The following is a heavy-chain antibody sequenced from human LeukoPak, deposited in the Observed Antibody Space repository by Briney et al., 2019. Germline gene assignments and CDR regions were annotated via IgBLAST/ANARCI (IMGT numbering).Heavy chain of an antibody. D-gene: IGHD4-17*01. CDR2: IWYDGSNK. CDR3: AREDYGDYNFDY. Sequence: GGSLRLSCAASGFTFSSYGMRWVRQAPGKGLEWVAVIWYDGSNKYYADSVKGRFTISRDNSKNTLYLQMNSLRAEDTAVYYCAREDYGDYNFDYWGQGTLVTVSS. J-gene: IGHJ4*02. CDR1: GFTFSSYG. V-gene: IGHV3-30*19.